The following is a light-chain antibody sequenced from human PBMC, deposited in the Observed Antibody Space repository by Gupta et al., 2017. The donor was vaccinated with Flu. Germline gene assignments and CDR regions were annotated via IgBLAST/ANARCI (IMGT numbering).Light chain of an antibody. CDR3: QQSFSIART. CDR1: QYISTY. V-gene: IGKV1-39*01. CDR2: ATS. Sequence: PSLLSASAGDRVTITCRASQYISTYLDWYQQKGGRAPSLLITATSHLQGGVPSRFSGSGSGTNFSLTISRLQREDFATYYCQQSFSIARTFGQGTKVEIK. J-gene: IGKJ2*01.